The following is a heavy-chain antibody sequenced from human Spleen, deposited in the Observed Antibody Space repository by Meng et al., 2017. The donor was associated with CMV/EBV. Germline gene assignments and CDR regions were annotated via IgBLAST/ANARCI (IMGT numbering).Heavy chain of an antibody. V-gene: IGHV1-69*05. J-gene: IGHJ6*02. CDR3: ARDCSSTSCYPVCCYYYGMDV. CDR2: IIPIFGTA. CDR1: GGTFSSYA. D-gene: IGHD2-2*01. Sequence: SVKVSCKASGGTFSSYAISWVRQAPGQGLEWMGGIIPIFGTANYAQKFQGRVTITTDESTSTAYMELSSLRSEDTAVYYRARDCSSTSCYPVCCYYYGMDVWGQGTTVTVSS.